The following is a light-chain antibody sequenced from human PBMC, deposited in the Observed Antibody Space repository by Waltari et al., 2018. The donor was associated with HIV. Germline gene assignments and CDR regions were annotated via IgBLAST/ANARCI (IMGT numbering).Light chain of an antibody. Sequence: EIVLTQSPGPLSFSPGDRATLSCMTSETIKSTYLSWYQQRGDQAPRLLIYGASSRAPGIPERFSGIGSKTDFNLTINRLEPEDFATYYCHQYGSSFWTFGQGTKV. CDR1: ETIKSTY. CDR2: GAS. CDR3: HQYGSSFWT. J-gene: IGKJ1*01. V-gene: IGKV3-20*01.